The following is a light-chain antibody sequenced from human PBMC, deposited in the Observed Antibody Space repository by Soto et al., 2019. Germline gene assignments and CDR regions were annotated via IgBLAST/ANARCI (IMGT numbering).Light chain of an antibody. J-gene: IGKJ2*01. CDR3: QQSYSIFMYT. CDR2: AAF. CDR1: QSISSY. V-gene: IGKV1-39*01. Sequence: DIQMTQSPSSLSASVGDRVTITCRASQSISSYLHWYQQKPGKAPKLLIYAAFSLQSGVPSRFSGSGSGTDFTLTISSLQPEDFATYYCQQSYSIFMYTFGQGTKLEIK.